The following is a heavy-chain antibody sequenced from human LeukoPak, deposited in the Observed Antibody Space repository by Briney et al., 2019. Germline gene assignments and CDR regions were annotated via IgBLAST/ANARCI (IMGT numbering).Heavy chain of an antibody. CDR2: ISAYNGNT. CDR1: GYTFTSYG. Sequence: ASVKVSCKASGYTFTSYGISWVRQAPGQGLEWKGWISAYNGNTNYAQKLQGRVTMTTDTSTSTAYMELRSLRPDDTAVYYCARANYYDSSGYVFQHWGQGTLVTVSS. CDR3: ARANYYDSSGYVFQH. V-gene: IGHV1-18*01. D-gene: IGHD3-22*01. J-gene: IGHJ1*01.